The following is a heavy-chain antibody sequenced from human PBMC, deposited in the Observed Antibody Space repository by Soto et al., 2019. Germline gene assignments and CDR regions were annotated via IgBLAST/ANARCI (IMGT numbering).Heavy chain of an antibody. CDR2: IYHSGST. CDR3: AREWDSSSWYADY. Sequence: SETLSLTCAVSGGSISSSNWWSWVRQPPGKGLEWIGEIYHSGSTNYNPSLKSRVTISVDKSKNQFSLKLSSVTAADTAVYYCAREWDSSSWYADYWGQGTLVTVSS. D-gene: IGHD6-13*01. J-gene: IGHJ4*02. V-gene: IGHV4-4*02. CDR1: GGSISSSNW.